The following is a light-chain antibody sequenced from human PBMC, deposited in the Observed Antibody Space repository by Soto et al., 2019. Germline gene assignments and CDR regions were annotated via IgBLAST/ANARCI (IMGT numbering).Light chain of an antibody. CDR2: ATS. V-gene: IGKV1-39*01. Sequence: DIQMTPSPSTLPASAGDRVTITCRASETVSKSLNWYRQRPGRAPELLVYATSHLQNGVPSRFSGSGSGTAFTRDISRLQPEDFATYYCQQRYDLPQTFGQGTRVEI. J-gene: IGKJ1*01. CDR1: ETVSKS. CDR3: QQRYDLPQT.